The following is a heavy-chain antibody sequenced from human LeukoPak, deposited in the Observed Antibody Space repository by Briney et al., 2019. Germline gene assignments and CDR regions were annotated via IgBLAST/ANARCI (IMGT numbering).Heavy chain of an antibody. CDR3: AKDPRGWLSTPDY. Sequence: GGSLRLSCAASGFTFSSCAISWVRQAPGKELESVSAISGSGGSTYYADSVRGRFTISRDNSKNTLYLQMNSLRADDTAVYYCAKDPRGWLSTPDYWGQGTLVTVSS. CDR1: GFTFSSCA. D-gene: IGHD3-22*01. V-gene: IGHV3-23*01. J-gene: IGHJ4*02. CDR2: ISGSGGST.